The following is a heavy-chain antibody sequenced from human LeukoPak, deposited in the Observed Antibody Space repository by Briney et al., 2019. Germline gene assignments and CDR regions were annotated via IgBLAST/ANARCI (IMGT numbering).Heavy chain of an antibody. J-gene: IGHJ4*02. CDR1: GGSFSGYY. Sequence: SETLSLTCAVYGGSFSGYYWTWIRQPPGKGLEWIGEINHSGSTNYNPSLRSRVTISADTSRNHFSLNLSSVTAADTAVYYCARGRSGSSSGWPKRYYFDYWGQGTLVTVSS. D-gene: IGHD6-19*01. V-gene: IGHV4-34*01. CDR2: INHSGST. CDR3: ARGRSGSSSGWPKRYYFDY.